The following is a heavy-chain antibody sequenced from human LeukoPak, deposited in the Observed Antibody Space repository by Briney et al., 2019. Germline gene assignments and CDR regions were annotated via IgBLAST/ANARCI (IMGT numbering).Heavy chain of an antibody. V-gene: IGHV3-23*01. Sequence: GGSLRLSCAASGFTFSSYAMSWVRQAPGKGLEWVSAISGSGGSTYYADSVKGRFTISRDNSKNTLYLQMNSLRAEDTAVYYCAKAISGDSSGWSDFDYWGQGTLVTVSS. J-gene: IGHJ4*02. CDR2: ISGSGGST. CDR1: GFTFSSYA. CDR3: AKAISGDSSGWSDFDY. D-gene: IGHD6-19*01.